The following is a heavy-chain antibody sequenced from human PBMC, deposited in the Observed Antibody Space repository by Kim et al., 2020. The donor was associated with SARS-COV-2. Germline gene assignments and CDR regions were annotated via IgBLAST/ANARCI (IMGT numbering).Heavy chain of an antibody. J-gene: IGHJ6*03. Sequence: SETLSLTCTVSGGSISSYYWSWIRQPPGKGLEWIGYMYYSGSTNYNPSLKSRVTISVDTSKNQFSLKLSSVTAADTAVYYCARSPLGYCSSTSCGLVGGYYYYMDVWGQGTTVTVSS. D-gene: IGHD2-2*01. CDR3: ARSPLGYCSSTSCGLVGGYYYYMDV. V-gene: IGHV4-59*08. CDR1: GGSISSYY. CDR2: MYYSGST.